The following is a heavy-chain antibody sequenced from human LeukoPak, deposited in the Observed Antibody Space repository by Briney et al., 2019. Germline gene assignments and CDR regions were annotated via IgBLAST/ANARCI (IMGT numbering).Heavy chain of an antibody. CDR3: ARASGFTSGWNDDGFDI. Sequence: GGSLRLSCAASGFSFSAYSMNWVRQAPGKGLEWVSSISSSSTYIYYADSVTGRLTISRDNARNSLYLQVNSLRAEDTAVYYCARASGFTSGWNDDGFDIWGQGTMVTVSS. V-gene: IGHV3-21*01. D-gene: IGHD6-19*01. J-gene: IGHJ3*02. CDR1: GFSFSAYS. CDR2: ISSSSTYI.